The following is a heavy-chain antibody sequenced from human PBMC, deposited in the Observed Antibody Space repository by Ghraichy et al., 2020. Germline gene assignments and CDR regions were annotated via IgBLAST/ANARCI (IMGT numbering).Heavy chain of an antibody. J-gene: IGHJ4*02. CDR3: ARISDYGGYYFDY. Sequence: ETLSLTCTVSGGSISSTYYWGWIRQPPGKGLEWIGLIYYSGSTYYNPSLQSRVTISQDTSKNQFSLKLSSVTAADTALYYCARISDYGGYYFDYWGQGTLVTVSS. CDR1: GGSISSTYY. CDR2: IYYSGST. D-gene: IGHD4-17*01. V-gene: IGHV4-39*01.